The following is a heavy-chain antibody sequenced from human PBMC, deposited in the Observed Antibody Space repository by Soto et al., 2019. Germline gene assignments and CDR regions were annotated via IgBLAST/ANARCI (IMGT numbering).Heavy chain of an antibody. CDR1: GGSISSGDYY. CDR3: ARGWFGGYYYCDY. D-gene: IGHD3-22*01. J-gene: IGHJ4*02. Sequence: PSETLSLTCTVSGGSISSGDYYWSWIRQPPGKGLEWIGYIYYSGSTYYNPSLKSRVTISVDTSKNQFSLKLSSVTAADTAVYYCARGWFGGYYYCDYWGQGTLVTVSS. CDR2: IYYSGST. V-gene: IGHV4-30-4*01.